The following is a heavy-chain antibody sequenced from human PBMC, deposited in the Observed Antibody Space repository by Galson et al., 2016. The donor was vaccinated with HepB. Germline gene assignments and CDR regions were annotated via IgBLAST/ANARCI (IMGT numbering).Heavy chain of an antibody. D-gene: IGHD3-3*01. CDR2: ISGSDDYR. Sequence: SLRLSCAASGFTFSTYAMTWVRQAPGKGLEWVSVISGSDDYRYYADSVKGRFTISRDNSKNTLYLQMNSLKAGDTAIYYCAKDSRRSTFGVLIHGLFSYMDVWGKGTTVTVSS. CDR3: AKDSRRSTFGVLIHGLFSYMDV. CDR1: GFTFSTYA. J-gene: IGHJ6*03. V-gene: IGHV3-23*01.